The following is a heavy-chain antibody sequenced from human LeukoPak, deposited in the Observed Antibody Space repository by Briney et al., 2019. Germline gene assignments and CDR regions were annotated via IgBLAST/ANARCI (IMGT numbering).Heavy chain of an antibody. J-gene: IGHJ4*02. CDR2: MYNTGST. CDR3: ARHSRYSSDWYYFDY. CDR1: GGSISSYH. Sequence: PSEALSPTCTVSGGSISSYHWSWIRQSPGKGLEWIGYMYNTGSTNYNPSLKSRVTMSLDTSKNQFSLKLSSVTAADTAVYYCARHSRYSSDWYYFDYWGQGTLVTVSS. V-gene: IGHV4-59*08. D-gene: IGHD6-13*01.